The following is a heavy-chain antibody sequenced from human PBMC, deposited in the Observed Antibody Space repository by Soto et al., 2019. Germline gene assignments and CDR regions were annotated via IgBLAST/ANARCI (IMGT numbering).Heavy chain of an antibody. V-gene: IGHV4-59*01. CDR2: IYYSGST. Sequence: QVQLQESGPGLVKPSETLSLTCTVSGGSISSYYWSWIRQPPGKGLEWIGYIYYSGSTNYNPSLKSRVTISVDTSKNQFSLKLSSVPAADTAVYYCARSILLSSPYCSGGSCYSGGWFDPWGQGTLVTVSS. CDR1: GGSISSYY. J-gene: IGHJ5*02. CDR3: ARSILLSSPYCSGGSCYSGGWFDP. D-gene: IGHD2-15*01.